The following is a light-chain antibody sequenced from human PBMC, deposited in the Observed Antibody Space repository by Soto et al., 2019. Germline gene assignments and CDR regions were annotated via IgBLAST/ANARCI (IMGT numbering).Light chain of an antibody. CDR3: QQYHSYWT. V-gene: IGKV1-39*01. CDR2: AAS. J-gene: IGKJ1*01. CDR1: QSISSY. Sequence: DIQMTQSPSSLSASVGDRVTITCRASQSISSYLNWYQQKPGKAPKLLIYAASSLQSGVPSRFSGSGSGTEFTLTISSLQTDDFSTYYCQQYHSYWTFGQGTKV.